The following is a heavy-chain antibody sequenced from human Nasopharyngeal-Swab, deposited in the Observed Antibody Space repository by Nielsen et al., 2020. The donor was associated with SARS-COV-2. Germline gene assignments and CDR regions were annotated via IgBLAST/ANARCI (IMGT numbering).Heavy chain of an antibody. V-gene: IGHV4-39*02. Sequence: SETLSLTCTVSGGSISSSSYYWGWIRQPPGKGLEWIGSIYYSGSTYYNPSLKSRVTISVDTSKNQFSLKLSSVTAADTAVYYCARESPMPPRGMDVWGQGTTVTVSS. J-gene: IGHJ6*02. CDR2: IYYSGST. CDR3: ARESPMPPRGMDV. D-gene: IGHD2-2*01. CDR1: GGSISSSSYY.